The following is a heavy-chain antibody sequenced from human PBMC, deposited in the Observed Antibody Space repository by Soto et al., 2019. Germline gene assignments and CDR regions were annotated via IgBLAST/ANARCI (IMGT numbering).Heavy chain of an antibody. CDR2: MSGSGDGT. CDR3: AKPYSWTYYFFDF. J-gene: IGHJ4*02. V-gene: IGHV3-23*01. Sequence: PGGSLRLSCAASGFTFSTYAMSWVRQVPGKGLEWVSAMSGSGDGTYYADSVRGRFTISRDNSKNTLHLQMNSLRPKDSAVYYCAKPYSWTYYFFDFWGQGTPVTVAS. D-gene: IGHD1-26*01. CDR1: GFTFSTYA.